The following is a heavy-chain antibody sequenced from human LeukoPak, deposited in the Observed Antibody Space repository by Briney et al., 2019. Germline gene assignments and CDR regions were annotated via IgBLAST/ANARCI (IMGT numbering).Heavy chain of an antibody. J-gene: IGHJ4*02. V-gene: IGHV4-4*07. CDR1: GGSLSSYY. CDR3: ATVARHDYTYYPGGNYFDY. D-gene: IGHD4-11*01. CDR2: IYTSGST. Sequence: SETLSLTCTVSGGSLSSYYWSWIRQPAGKGLEGIGRIYTSGSTNYNPSLKSRVTMSVDTSKNQFYLKVSSVPAADTAVYYCATVARHDYTYYPGGNYFDYWGQGTRVTVSS.